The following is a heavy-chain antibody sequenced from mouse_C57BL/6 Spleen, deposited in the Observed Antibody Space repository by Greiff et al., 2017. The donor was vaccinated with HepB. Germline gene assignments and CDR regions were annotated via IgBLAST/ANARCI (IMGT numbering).Heavy chain of an antibody. D-gene: IGHD2-4*01. CDR1: GFTFSDYY. Sequence: EVKLMESEGGLVQPGSSMKLSCTASGFTFSDYYMAWVRQVPEKGLEWVANINYDGSSTYYLDSLKSRFIISRDNAKNILYLQMSSLKSEDTATYYCARDHDSGSMDYWGQGTSVTVSS. V-gene: IGHV5-16*01. J-gene: IGHJ4*01. CDR2: INYDGSST. CDR3: ARDHDSGSMDY.